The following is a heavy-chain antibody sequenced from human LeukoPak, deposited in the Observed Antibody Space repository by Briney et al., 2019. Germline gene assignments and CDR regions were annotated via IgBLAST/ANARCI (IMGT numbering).Heavy chain of an antibody. V-gene: IGHV4-39*07. CDR1: GGSISSGSYY. CDR2: IYYSGST. Sequence: SETLSLTCTVSGGSISSGSYYWGWIRQPPGKGLEWIGSIYYSGSTYYNPSLKSRVTISVDTSKNQFSLKLSSVTAADTAGYYCARAPWAYGNYVHAFDIWGQGTMVTVSS. CDR3: ARAPWAYGNYVHAFDI. D-gene: IGHD4-11*01. J-gene: IGHJ3*02.